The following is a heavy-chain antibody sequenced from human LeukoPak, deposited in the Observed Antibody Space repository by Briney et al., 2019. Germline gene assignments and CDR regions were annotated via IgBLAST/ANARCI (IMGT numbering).Heavy chain of an antibody. CDR1: GFTVSSNY. J-gene: IGHJ4*02. V-gene: IGHV3-48*04. CDR3: ARHKDYDYVCGRYRYTGPFAY. D-gene: IGHD3-16*02. Sequence: GGSLRLSCAASGFTVSSNYMSWVRQAPGKGLEWGSYISSSSSTIYYADSVKGRFTISRDNAKNSLYLQMTRLRAEDTAVYYCARHKDYDYVCGRYRYTGPFAYWGQGTLVAVSS. CDR2: ISSSSSTI.